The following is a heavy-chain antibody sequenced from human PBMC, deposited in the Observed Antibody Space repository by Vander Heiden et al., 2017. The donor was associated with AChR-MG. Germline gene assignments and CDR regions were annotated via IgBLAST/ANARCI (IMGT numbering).Heavy chain of an antibody. J-gene: IGHJ3*02. Sequence: EVQLLESGGGLVQPGGSLRLSCAASGLTCSSYAMSWVRQAPGKGLEWVSAISGSGGSTYYADSVKGRFTISRDNSKNTLYLQMNSLRAEDTAVYYCAKDGRRSGSSHAFDIWGQGTMVTVSS. D-gene: IGHD1-26*01. V-gene: IGHV3-23*01. CDR2: ISGSGGST. CDR3: AKDGRRSGSSHAFDI. CDR1: GLTCSSYA.